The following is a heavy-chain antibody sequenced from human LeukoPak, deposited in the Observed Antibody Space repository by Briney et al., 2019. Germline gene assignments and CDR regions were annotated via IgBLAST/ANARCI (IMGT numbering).Heavy chain of an antibody. CDR2: ISSSSSYI. J-gene: IGHJ3*02. CDR1: GFTFSSYS. CDR3: AIFAAAAGTRAFDI. Sequence: GGSLRLSCAASGFTFSSYSMNWVRQAPGKGLEWVSSISSSSSYIYYADSVKGRFTISRDNAKNSLYLQMNSLRAEDTAVYYCAIFAAAAGTRAFDIGGQGTMVTVSS. V-gene: IGHV3-21*01. D-gene: IGHD6-13*01.